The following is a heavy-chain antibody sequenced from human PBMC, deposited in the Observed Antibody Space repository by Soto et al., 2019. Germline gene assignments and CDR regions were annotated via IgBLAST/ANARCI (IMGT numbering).Heavy chain of an antibody. CDR2: ISSTTNYI. CDR3: ARESEDLTSNFDY. V-gene: IGHV3-21*01. CDR1: GFTFTRYS. Sequence: PGGSLRLSCASSGFTFTRYSMNWVRQAPGKGLEWVSSISSTTNYIYYADSMKGRFTVSRDNAKNSVYLEMNSLSAEDTAVYYCARESEDLTSNFDYWGQGTLVTVSS. J-gene: IGHJ4*02.